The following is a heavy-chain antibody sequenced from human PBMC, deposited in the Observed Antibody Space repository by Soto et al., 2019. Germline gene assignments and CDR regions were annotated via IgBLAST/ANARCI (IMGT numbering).Heavy chain of an antibody. J-gene: IGHJ4*02. V-gene: IGHV6-1*01. CDR3: AGDLSGVILY. CDR2: TYYRSKWYN. CDR1: GDSVSSNSAA. Sequence: PSQTLSLTCDISGDSVSSNSAAWNWIRQSPSRGLEWLGRTYYRSKWYNDYAVSVEGRITINPDTSKNQFSLHLNSLTPEDTAVYYCAGDLSGVILYWGQGTLVTVSS. D-gene: IGHD3-16*01.